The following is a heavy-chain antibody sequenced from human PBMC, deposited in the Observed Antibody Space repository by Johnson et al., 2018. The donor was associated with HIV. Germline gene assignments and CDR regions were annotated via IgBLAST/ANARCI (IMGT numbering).Heavy chain of an antibody. D-gene: IGHD3-3*01. J-gene: IGHJ3*02. Sequence: VQLVESGGGVVQPGRSLRVSCAASGFIFRNYWMHWVRQAPGKGLEWVANIKQDGNEEYYVDSVKGRFTISRDNAKNSLYLQMNSLRAEDTAVYYCARGTYYNFWSGPPGAFDIWGQGTMVTVSS. CDR1: GFIFRNYW. CDR3: ARGTYYNFWSGPPGAFDI. V-gene: IGHV3-7*01. CDR2: IKQDGNEE.